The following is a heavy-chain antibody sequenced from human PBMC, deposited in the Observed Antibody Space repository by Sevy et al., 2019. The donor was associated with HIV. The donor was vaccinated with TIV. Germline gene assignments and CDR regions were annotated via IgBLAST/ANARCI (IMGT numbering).Heavy chain of an antibody. CDR1: GGSISSSNYY. Sequence: SETLSLTCTVSGGSISSSNYYWGWIRQPPGKGLEWIGSIYYSGNTYYNPSLKSRVTISVDTAKNQFSLKVGSVTAADTAGFYCAGLSWYSSGCFWFDPWGHGTLVTVSS. CDR2: IYYSGNT. CDR3: AGLSWYSSGCFWFDP. V-gene: IGHV4-39*01. D-gene: IGHD6-19*01. J-gene: IGHJ5*02.